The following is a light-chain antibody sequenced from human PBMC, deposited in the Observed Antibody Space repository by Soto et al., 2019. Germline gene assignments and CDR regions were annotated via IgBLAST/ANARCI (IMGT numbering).Light chain of an antibody. Sequence: EIVLTQSPGTLSLSPGERATLSCRASRSFSSGYSAWYQQQPGQPPRLLIYGAFNRATGLPDRFSGSGSGTAVTLTISRLEPEDFEVYYCDCHDYGGSSVYTFGQGTKLEIK. J-gene: IGKJ2*01. V-gene: IGKV3-20*01. CDR2: GAF. CDR3: DCHDYGGSSVYT. CDR1: RSFSSGY.